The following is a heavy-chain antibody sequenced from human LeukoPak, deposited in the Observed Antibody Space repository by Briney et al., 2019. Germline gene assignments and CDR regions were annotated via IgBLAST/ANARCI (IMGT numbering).Heavy chain of an antibody. CDR2: IKHSGST. CDR1: GGSLSNYY. V-gene: IGHV4-34*01. J-gene: IGHJ4*02. Sequence: SETLSLTCSVSGGSLSNYYWTWIRQPPGKGLEWIGEIKHSGSTNYNPSLKSRVTISVDTSKNQFSLKLSSVTAADTAVYYCARRDIMIARGDFDYWGQGTLVTVSS. D-gene: IGHD3-16*01. CDR3: ARRDIMIARGDFDY.